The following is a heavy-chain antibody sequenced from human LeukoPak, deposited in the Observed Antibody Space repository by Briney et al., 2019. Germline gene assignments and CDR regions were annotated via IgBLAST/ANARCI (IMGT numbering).Heavy chain of an antibody. CDR2: IHHGVNT. V-gene: IGHV4-38-2*02. CDR1: GYSITSNYY. CDR3: ARDRDDSTNYIPYYFDY. J-gene: IGHJ4*02. Sequence: SETLSLTCAVSGYSITSNYYWAWIRQPPGRGLEWIGSIHHGVNTFYNPSLKSRVIISVDTSNNHFSLRLTSVTAADTAVYYCARDRDDSTNYIPYYFDYWGQGALVAVSS. D-gene: IGHD2-8*01.